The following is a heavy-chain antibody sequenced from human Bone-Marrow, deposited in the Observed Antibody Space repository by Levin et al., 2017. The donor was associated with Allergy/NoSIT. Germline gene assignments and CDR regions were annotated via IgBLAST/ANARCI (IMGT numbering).Heavy chain of an antibody. CDR1: GYIFTENF. D-gene: IGHD6-13*01. Sequence: ASVKVSCKTVGYIFTENFVHWVRRAPGQGLELMGRINPKSGGTFYVQKFQGRVTMTRDTSLTTVYMELSRLTSDDTAVYYCARGGSSSSWFPNYYFDHWGQGSPVTV. CDR2: INPKSGGT. J-gene: IGHJ4*02. CDR3: ARGGSSSSWFPNYYFDH. V-gene: IGHV1-2*06.